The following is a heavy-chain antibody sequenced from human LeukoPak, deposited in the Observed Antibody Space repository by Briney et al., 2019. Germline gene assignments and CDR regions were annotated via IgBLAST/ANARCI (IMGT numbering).Heavy chain of an antibody. CDR2: MNPNSGNT. V-gene: IGHV1-8*01. CDR3: ARGWAIAAAGPGDY. J-gene: IGHJ4*02. D-gene: IGHD6-13*01. Sequence: GASVTVSCKASGYTFTSYDINWVRQATGQGLEWMGWMNPNSGNTGYAQKFQGRVTMTRNTSISTAYMELSSLRSEDTAVYYCARGWAIAAAGPGDYWGQGTLVTVSS. CDR1: GYTFTSYD.